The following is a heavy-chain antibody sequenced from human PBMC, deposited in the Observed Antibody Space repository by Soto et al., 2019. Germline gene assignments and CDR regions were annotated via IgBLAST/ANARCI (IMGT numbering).Heavy chain of an antibody. CDR3: ARVGTYYYDSSGYPLYDY. D-gene: IGHD3-22*01. CDR2: IGTAGDT. V-gene: IGHV3-13*04. J-gene: IGHJ4*02. CDR1: GFTFSSYD. Sequence: PGGSLRLSCAASGFTFSSYDMHWVRQATGKGLEWVSAIGTAGDTYYPGSVKGRFTISRENAKNSLYLQMNSLRAGDTVVYYCARVGTYYYDSSGYPLYDYWGQGTQVTVSS.